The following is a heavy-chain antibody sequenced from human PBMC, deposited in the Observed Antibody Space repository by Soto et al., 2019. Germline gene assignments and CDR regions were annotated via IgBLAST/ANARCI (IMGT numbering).Heavy chain of an antibody. D-gene: IGHD4-4*01. J-gene: IGHJ5*02. V-gene: IGHV4-31*03. Sequence: QVQLQESGPGLVKPSQTLSLTCTVSGGSISSGGYYWSWIRQHPGKGLEWIGYIYYSGGTYYNPSLKSRFTISVDTAKNQFPLKLSSVTAADTAVYCCARRLQRVSLNWFDPWGQGTLVTVSS. CDR1: GGSISSGGYY. CDR2: IYYSGGT. CDR3: ARRLQRVSLNWFDP.